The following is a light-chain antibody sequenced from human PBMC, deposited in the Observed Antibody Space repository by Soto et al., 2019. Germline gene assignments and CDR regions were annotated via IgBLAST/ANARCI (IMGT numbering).Light chain of an antibody. CDR3: QQYHIWPPWT. V-gene: IGKV3-15*01. CDR1: QSVSSN. Sequence: EIVLTQSPGTLSLSPGERATLSCRSSQSVSSNLAWYQQKPGQAPRLLISGASTRATGIPARFTGSGSGTEFTLTISSLQSEDFAVYYCQQYHIWPPWTSGQGTKVDIK. J-gene: IGKJ1*01. CDR2: GAS.